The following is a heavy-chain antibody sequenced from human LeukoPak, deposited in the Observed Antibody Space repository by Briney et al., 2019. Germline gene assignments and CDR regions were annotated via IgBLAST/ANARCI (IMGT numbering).Heavy chain of an antibody. V-gene: IGHV1-69*05. CDR2: IIPIFGTA. Sequence: GSSVKVSCKASGGTFTSYAISWVRQAPGQGLEWRGRIIPIFGTANYAQKFQCRVTIPTDESTSTAYTELSSLRSEDTAVYYCASGSYYDFWSGYSRYYYYYMDVWGKGTTVTVSS. J-gene: IGHJ6*03. CDR3: ASGSYYDFWSGYSRYYYYYMDV. D-gene: IGHD3-3*01. CDR1: GGTFTSYA.